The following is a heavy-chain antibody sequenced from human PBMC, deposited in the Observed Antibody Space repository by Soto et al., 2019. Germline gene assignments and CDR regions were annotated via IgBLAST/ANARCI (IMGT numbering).Heavy chain of an antibody. Sequence: QVQLQESGPGLVKPSETLSLTCTVSGGSISSYYWSWIRQPPGKGLEWIGYIYYSGSTNYNPSLKSRVTISVATSKNQFSLKLSSVTAADTAVYYCARGGDYHFDYWGQGTLVTVSS. V-gene: IGHV4-59*01. J-gene: IGHJ4*02. CDR3: ARGGDYHFDY. CDR2: IYYSGST. CDR1: GGSISSYY. D-gene: IGHD4-17*01.